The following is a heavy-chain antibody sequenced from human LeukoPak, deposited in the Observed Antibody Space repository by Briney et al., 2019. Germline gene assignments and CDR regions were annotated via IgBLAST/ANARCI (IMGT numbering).Heavy chain of an antibody. CDR3: ASRGYSYGDNWFDP. Sequence: PSETLSLTCTVSGGSISSYYWSWIRQPPGEGLECIGYIYYSGSTNYNPSLKSRVTISVDTSKNQFSLKLSSVTAADTAVYYCASRGYSYGDNWFDPWGQGTLVTVSS. D-gene: IGHD5-18*01. J-gene: IGHJ5*02. CDR1: GGSISSYY. V-gene: IGHV4-59*01. CDR2: IYYSGST.